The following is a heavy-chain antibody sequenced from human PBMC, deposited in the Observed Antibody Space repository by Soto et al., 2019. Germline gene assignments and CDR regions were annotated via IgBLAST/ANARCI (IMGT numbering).Heavy chain of an antibody. D-gene: IGHD3-10*01. CDR3: AKDRMGAGVRGYFDY. CDR2: ISYDGSNK. CDR1: GFTFSSYG. Sequence: QVQLVESGGGVVQPGKSLRLSCAGSGFTFSSYGMDWVRQAPGKGLEWVAVISYDGSNKYYADSVKGRFNISRDNSKNTLYLQMSSLRADDTAVYYCAKDRMGAGVRGYFDYWGQGTLVTVSS. V-gene: IGHV3-30*18. J-gene: IGHJ4*02.